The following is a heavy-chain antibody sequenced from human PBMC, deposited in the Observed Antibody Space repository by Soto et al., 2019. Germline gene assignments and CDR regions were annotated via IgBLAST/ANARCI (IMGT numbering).Heavy chain of an antibody. Sequence: RASVKVSCKASGYTFTGYYMHWVRQAPGQGLEWMGWINPNSGGTNYAQKFQGWVTMTRDTSISTAYMELSRLRSDDTAVYYCARERGYSGYDRGLGVYYYGMDVWGQGTTVTVSS. CDR3: ARERGYSGYDRGLGVYYYGMDV. CDR1: GYTFTGYY. CDR2: INPNSGGT. D-gene: IGHD5-12*01. V-gene: IGHV1-2*04. J-gene: IGHJ6*02.